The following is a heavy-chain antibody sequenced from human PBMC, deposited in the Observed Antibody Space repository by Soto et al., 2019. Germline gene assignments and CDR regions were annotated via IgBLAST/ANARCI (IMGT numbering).Heavy chain of an antibody. V-gene: IGHV4-59*01. CDR2: IYYSGST. J-gene: IGHJ5*02. CDR3: ARENYYDSSGLSP. CDR1: GGSISSYY. Sequence: SETLSLTCTVSGGSISSYYWSWIRQPPGKGLEWIGYIYYSGSTNYNPSLKSRVTISVDTSKNQFSLKLSSVTAADTAVYYYARENYYDSSGLSPWGQGTLVTVSS. D-gene: IGHD3-22*01.